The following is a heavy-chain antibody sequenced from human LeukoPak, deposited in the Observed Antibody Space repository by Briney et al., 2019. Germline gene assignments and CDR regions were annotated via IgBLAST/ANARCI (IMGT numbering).Heavy chain of an antibody. CDR1: SGSISDSNFY. J-gene: IGHJ1*01. V-gene: IGHV4-39*07. CDR2: IFYSGST. Sequence: PSETLSLTCSVSSGSISDSNFYWGWIRQPPGKGLEWIGSIFYSGSTDYNPSLKSRVTISVDTSKDQFSLKLSSVTAADTAVYYCARASNSAQLLWFGEVPTYFQHWGQGTLVTVSS. CDR3: ARASNSAQLLWFGEVPTYFQH. D-gene: IGHD3-10*01.